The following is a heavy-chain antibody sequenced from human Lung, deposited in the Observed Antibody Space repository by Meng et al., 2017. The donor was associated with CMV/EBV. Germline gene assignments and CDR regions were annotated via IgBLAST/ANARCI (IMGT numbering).Heavy chain of an antibody. CDR3: ARGGPYCGTDACYTSIDS. D-gene: IGHD2-2*02. CDR1: GFNFRSYD. V-gene: IGHV3-13*01. J-gene: IGHJ4*02. Sequence: GGPXRLXCAASGFNFRSYDFHWVRQGPGKGLEWVSGIGTVADTFYSDSVKGRFTISRDNAKNSVDLQMNSLRAGDTALYYCARGGPYCGTDACYTSIDSXGQGXLVTVSS. CDR2: IGTVADT.